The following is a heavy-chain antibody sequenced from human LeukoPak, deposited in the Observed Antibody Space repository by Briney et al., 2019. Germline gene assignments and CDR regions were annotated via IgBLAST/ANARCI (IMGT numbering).Heavy chain of an antibody. V-gene: IGHV3-48*01. D-gene: IGHD1-1*01. CDR3: ARELTTGTASVDY. J-gene: IGHJ4*02. Sequence: GGSLRLSCAASGFTFSSYNMNWVRQAPGKGLEWVSYISSSSSTIYYADSVKGRFTISRDNAKNSLYLQMNSLRAEDTAVYYCARELTTGTASVDYWGQGALVTVSS. CDR1: GFTFSSYN. CDR2: ISSSSSTI.